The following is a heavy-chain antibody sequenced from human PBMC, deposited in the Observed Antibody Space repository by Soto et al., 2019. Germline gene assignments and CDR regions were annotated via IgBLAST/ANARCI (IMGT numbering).Heavy chain of an antibody. CDR2: IRGSNGDT. V-gene: IGHV1-18*01. J-gene: IGHJ6*02. D-gene: IGHD3-3*01. CDR1: GYTFITFG. Sequence: ASVKVSCKASGYTFITFGIHWVRQAPGHGLEWMGWIRGSNGDTKYAQSFQGRVTMTTDTSTSTAHMELRSLRSDDTAVYYCARGQQPPTIFGVATPDGWGQGTTVTVYS. CDR3: ARGQQPPTIFGVATPDG.